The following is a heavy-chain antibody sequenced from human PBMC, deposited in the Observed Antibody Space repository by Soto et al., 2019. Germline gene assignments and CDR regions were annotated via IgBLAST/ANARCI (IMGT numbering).Heavy chain of an antibody. V-gene: IGHV5-51*01. Sequence: GESLKISCQGSGYRLTTYWIGWVRQMPGKGLEWMGIIYPGDSDTRYSPSFRGQVTISADKSISTAYLQWSSLKASDTAIYYCASGPSSGYYYMDVWGKGTTVTVSS. D-gene: IGHD3-10*01. CDR2: IYPGDSDT. CDR1: GYRLTTYW. CDR3: ASGPSSGYYYMDV. J-gene: IGHJ6*03.